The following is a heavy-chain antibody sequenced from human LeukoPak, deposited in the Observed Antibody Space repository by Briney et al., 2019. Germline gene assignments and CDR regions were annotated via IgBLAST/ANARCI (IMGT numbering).Heavy chain of an antibody. CDR3: AREREAAAGLNWYFDL. V-gene: IGHV3-53*04. CDR2: IYSGGSK. Sequence: GGSLRLSCAASGFTVSSNYMSWVRQAPGKGLEGVSVIYSGGSKYYADSVKGRFTISRHNSKNTLYLQMNSLRAEDTAVYYCAREREAAAGLNWYFDLWGRGTLVTVSS. D-gene: IGHD6-13*01. CDR1: GFTVSSNY. J-gene: IGHJ2*01.